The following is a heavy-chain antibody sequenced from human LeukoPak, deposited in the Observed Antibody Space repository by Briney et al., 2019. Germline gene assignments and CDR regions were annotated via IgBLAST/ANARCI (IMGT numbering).Heavy chain of an antibody. Sequence: SETLSLTCAFSGGSISTDYWSWVRQPPGKGLQWIGYIYYSGSTNYNPSLKSRVTISLNTAKNQFSLRLRSVTAADTAVYYCARRVAVGNYFDPWGQGTLVTVSS. CDR1: GGSISTDY. CDR2: IYYSGST. D-gene: IGHD4-11*01. V-gene: IGHV4-59*08. J-gene: IGHJ5*02. CDR3: ARRVAVGNYFDP.